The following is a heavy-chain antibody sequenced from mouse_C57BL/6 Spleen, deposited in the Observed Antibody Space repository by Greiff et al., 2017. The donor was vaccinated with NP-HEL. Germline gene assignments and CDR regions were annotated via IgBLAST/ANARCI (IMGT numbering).Heavy chain of an antibody. V-gene: IGHV1-4*01. Sequence: VQLQESGAELARPGASVKMSCKASGYTFTSYTMHWVKQRPGQGLEWIGYINPSSGYTKYNQKFKDKATLTADKSSSTAYMQLSSLTSEDSAVYYCARDYDYDVAWFAYWGQGTLVTVSA. CDR3: ARDYDYDVAWFAY. J-gene: IGHJ3*01. D-gene: IGHD2-4*01. CDR1: GYTFTSYT. CDR2: INPSSGYT.